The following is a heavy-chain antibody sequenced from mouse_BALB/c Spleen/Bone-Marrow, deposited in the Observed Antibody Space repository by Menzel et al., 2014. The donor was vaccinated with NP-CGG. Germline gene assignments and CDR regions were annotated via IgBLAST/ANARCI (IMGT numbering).Heavy chain of an antibody. D-gene: IGHD2-1*01. V-gene: IGHV1-87*01. CDR1: GYTFTSYW. CDR3: AYGTPFAY. CDR2: IYPGDGDT. Sequence: SGAELARPGASVKLSCKASGYTFTSYWMQWVKQRPGQGLEWIGAIYPGDGDTRYTQKFKGKATLTADKSSSTAYMQLSSLASEDSAVYYCAYGTPFAYWGQGTLVTVSA. J-gene: IGHJ3*01.